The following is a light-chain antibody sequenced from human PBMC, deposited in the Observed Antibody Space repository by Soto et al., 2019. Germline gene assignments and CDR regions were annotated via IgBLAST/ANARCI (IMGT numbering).Light chain of an antibody. J-gene: IGLJ2*01. CDR3: QAWDDTTGVV. V-gene: IGLV3-1*01. CDR1: KLGDRY. CDR2: LDS. Sequence: SYELTQPPSVSVSPGQTASITCSGDKLGDRYACWYQQKPGQSPVLVIYLDSKRPSGIPERFSGSNSGNTATLTISGTHAMDEADYYCQAWDDTTGVVFGGGTKVTVL.